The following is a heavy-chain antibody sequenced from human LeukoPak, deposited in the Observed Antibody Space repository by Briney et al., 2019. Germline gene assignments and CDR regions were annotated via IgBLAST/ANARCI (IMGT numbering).Heavy chain of an antibody. CDR2: ISGSGSST. D-gene: IGHD6-19*01. J-gene: IGHJ5*02. V-gene: IGHV3-23*01. CDR1: GFTFSTYA. Sequence: GGSLRLSCAASGFTFSTYAMSWVRQAPGEGLEWVSGISGSGSSTSYGDSVKGRFTISRDNSKNTLYLQMNSLSPEDTAVYYCAKDRDGWSLNWFDPWGQGTLVTVSS. CDR3: AKDRDGWSLNWFDP.